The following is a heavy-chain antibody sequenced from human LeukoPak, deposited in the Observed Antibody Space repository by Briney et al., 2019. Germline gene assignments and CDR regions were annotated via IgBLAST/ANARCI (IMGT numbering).Heavy chain of an antibody. CDR2: GEGDGSTS. V-gene: IGHV3-74*03. Sequence: GGSLRLSCAASGLTFKNFAMSWVRQAPGKGLVWVSRGEGDGSTSTYADSVKGRFTISRDTARNTLYLQMNSLRAEDTAVYYCTTTDHFDYWGQGTLVTVSS. CDR1: GLTFKNFA. J-gene: IGHJ4*02. CDR3: TTTDHFDY.